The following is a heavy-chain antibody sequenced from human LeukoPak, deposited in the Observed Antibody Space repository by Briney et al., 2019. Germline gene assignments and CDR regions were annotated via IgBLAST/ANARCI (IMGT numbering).Heavy chain of an antibody. CDR2: IGGGGRYI. CDR1: GFTVSSNY. D-gene: IGHD6-13*01. CDR3: ARVSRVAYTSSWYLDY. Sequence: PGGSLRLSCAASGFTVSSNYMSWVRQAPGKGLEWVSSIGGGGRYIYYADSMQGRFTISRDNAKNSLFLQMHSLSAEDTALYYCARVSRVAYTSSWYLDYWGQGTLVTVSS. V-gene: IGHV3-21*01. J-gene: IGHJ4*02.